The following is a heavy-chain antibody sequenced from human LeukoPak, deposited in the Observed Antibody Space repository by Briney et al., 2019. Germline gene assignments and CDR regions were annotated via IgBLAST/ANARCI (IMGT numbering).Heavy chain of an antibody. Sequence: GGSLRLSCAASGFTLRDYYMTWIRQAPGKGLEWVSYVSNGGSSSILYAASVKGRFTVFRDYAKNSLYLQMNSLRADDTGVYYCARDKSNKGHDCWGQGTLVIVSS. CDR3: ARDKSNKGHDC. CDR2: VSNGGSSSI. J-gene: IGHJ4*02. V-gene: IGHV3-11*01. CDR1: GFTLRDYY.